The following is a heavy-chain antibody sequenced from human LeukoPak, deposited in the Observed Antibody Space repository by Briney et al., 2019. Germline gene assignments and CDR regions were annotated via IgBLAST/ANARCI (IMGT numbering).Heavy chain of an antibody. Sequence: TASETLSLTCTVSGGSITSGTYYWSWIRQPAGKGLEWIGRIYTSGSTNYNPSLRSRLTISLDTSKKQISLKLSSVTAADTAVYYCARDSVAPQRPYSTGWYDYWGQGTLDTVSS. J-gene: IGHJ4*02. V-gene: IGHV4-61*02. CDR3: ARDSVAPQRPYSTGWYDY. D-gene: IGHD6-19*01. CDR2: IYTSGST. CDR1: GGSITSGTYY.